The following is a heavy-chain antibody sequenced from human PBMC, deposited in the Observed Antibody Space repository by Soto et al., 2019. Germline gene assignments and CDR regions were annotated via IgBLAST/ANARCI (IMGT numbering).Heavy chain of an antibody. J-gene: IGHJ3*02. CDR2: IYYTGHT. D-gene: IGHD1-1*01. Sequence: QVQLQESGPGLVKPSQTLSLTCSVSGVSINSGGYYWSWIRHHPGKGLEWIGYIYYTGHTFYNASIKRRVAMSLDTSKNQFSLKLSSVTAADTAVYYCARGSQLERDALDIWGQGTMVTVSS. CDR1: GVSINSGGYY. V-gene: IGHV4-31*03. CDR3: ARGSQLERDALDI.